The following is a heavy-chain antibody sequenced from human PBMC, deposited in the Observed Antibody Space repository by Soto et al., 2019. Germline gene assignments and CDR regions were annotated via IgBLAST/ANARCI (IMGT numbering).Heavy chain of an antibody. J-gene: IGHJ3*02. CDR3: ARHPGGYITIFGVVKATGAFDI. Sequence: QLQLQESGPGLVKPSETLSLTCTVSGGSISSSSYYWGWIRQPPGKGLEWIGSIYYSGSTYYNPSLKSRVTISVDTSKNQFSLKLSSVTAADTAVYYCARHPGGYITIFGVVKATGAFDIWGQGTMVTVSS. CDR1: GGSISSSSYY. V-gene: IGHV4-39*01. CDR2: IYYSGST. D-gene: IGHD3-3*01.